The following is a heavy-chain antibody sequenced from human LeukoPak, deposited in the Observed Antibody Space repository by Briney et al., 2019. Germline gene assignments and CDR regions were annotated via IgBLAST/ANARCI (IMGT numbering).Heavy chain of an antibody. D-gene: IGHD2-2*01. J-gene: IGHJ4*02. CDR3: HANVVVPADIPPY. V-gene: IGHV1-24*01. CDR1: GFTLTELS. CDR2: FDPEDGET. Sequence: ASVKVSCKVSGFTLTELSMHWVRQAPGKGLEWMGGFDPEDGETIYAQKFQGRVTMTGDTSTDTVYMELSSLRSEDTAGYYCHANVVVPADIPPYWGQGTLVTVSS.